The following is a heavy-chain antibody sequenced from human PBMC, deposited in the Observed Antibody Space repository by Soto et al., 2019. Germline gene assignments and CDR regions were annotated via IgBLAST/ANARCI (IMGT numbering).Heavy chain of an antibody. D-gene: IGHD1-1*01. V-gene: IGHV4-59*08. CDR2: ISYSGST. CDR3: SSSTTGTLYFVH. Sequence: SETLSLTCTVSGDSINSHYWSWIRQPPGKGLEWIGYISYSGSTNYNPSLKSRVTISVDTSKNQFSLKLRPVTAAATAVYYCSSSTTGTLYFVHWGQGTLVTVTA. J-gene: IGHJ4*02. CDR1: GDSINSHY.